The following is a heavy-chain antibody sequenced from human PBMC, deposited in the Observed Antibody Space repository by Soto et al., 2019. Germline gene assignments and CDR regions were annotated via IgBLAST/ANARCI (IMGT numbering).Heavy chain of an antibody. CDR1: GFTFSSYG. Sequence: QVQLVESGGGVVQPGRSLRLSCAASGFTFSSYGMHWVRQAPGKGLEWVAVISYDGSNKYYADSVKGRFTISRDNSKNTLYLQMNNLGAEDTAVYYGAKVSIAAARYYYGMDVWGQGTTVTVSS. CDR3: AKVSIAAARYYYGMDV. D-gene: IGHD6-13*01. J-gene: IGHJ6*02. CDR2: ISYDGSNK. V-gene: IGHV3-30*18.